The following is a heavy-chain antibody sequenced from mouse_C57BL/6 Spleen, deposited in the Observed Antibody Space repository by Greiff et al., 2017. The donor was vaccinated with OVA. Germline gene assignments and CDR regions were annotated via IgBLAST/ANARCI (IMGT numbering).Heavy chain of an antibody. CDR2: INPNNGGT. CDR1: GYTFTDYY. J-gene: IGHJ1*03. D-gene: IGHD1-1*01. V-gene: IGHV1-26*01. Sequence: EVQLQQSGPELVKPGASVKISCKASGYTFTDYYMNWVKQSHGKSLEWIGDINPNNGGTSYNQKFKGKATLTVDKSSSTAYMELRSLTSEDSAVYYCARSPHYYGSIYWYFDVWGTGTTVTVSS. CDR3: ARSPHYYGSIYWYFDV.